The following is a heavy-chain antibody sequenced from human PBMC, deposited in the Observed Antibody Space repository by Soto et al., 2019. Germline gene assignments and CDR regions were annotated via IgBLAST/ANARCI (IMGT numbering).Heavy chain of an antibody. D-gene: IGHD4-17*01. Sequence: ASVKVSCKASGHTFANYGIHWVRQAPGQRLEWMGWINAGDGGTKYSENFQGRVTITRDTSASTVYLGLSSLSSEDTASYYCARHLRQAYFDYWGQGTLVTVSS. CDR1: GHTFANYG. V-gene: IGHV1-3*01. J-gene: IGHJ4*02. CDR2: INAGDGGT. CDR3: ARHLRQAYFDY.